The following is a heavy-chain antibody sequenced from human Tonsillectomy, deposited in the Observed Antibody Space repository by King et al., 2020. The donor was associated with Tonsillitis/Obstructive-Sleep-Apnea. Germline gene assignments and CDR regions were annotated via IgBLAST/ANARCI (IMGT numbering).Heavy chain of an antibody. CDR2: IYPVDSDT. CDR1: GYRFTGYW. J-gene: IGHJ5*02. D-gene: IGHD2-21*01. CDR3: ARRGYCGGDTCNNWFEP. Sequence: QLVQSGAEVKKPGESLKISCKASGYRFTGYWIGWVRQMPGKGLEWMGIIYPVDSDTRYSPSFQGQVTISADKSTSTAYLQWSSLKASDTAMYYCARRGYCGGDTCNNWFEPWGQGTLVTVSS. V-gene: IGHV5-51*03.